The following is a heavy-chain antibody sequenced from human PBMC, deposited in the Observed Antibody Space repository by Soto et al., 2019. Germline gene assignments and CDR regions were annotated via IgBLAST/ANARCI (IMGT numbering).Heavy chain of an antibody. CDR1: GFTFSSYW. CDR2: INSDGSST. D-gene: IGHD2-15*01. J-gene: IGHJ4*02. Sequence: EVQLVESGGGLVQPGGSLRLSCAASGFTFSSYWMHWVRQAPGKGLVWVSRINSDGSSTSYADSVKGRFTISRDNAKNTLDLQMKRLRAEDTAVYYCVRTSLVVASATREDYWGQGTLVTVSS. CDR3: VRTSLVVASATREDY. V-gene: IGHV3-74*01.